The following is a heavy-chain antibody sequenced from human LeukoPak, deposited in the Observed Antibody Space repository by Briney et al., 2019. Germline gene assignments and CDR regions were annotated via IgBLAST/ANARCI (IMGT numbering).Heavy chain of an antibody. V-gene: IGHV4-39*07. CDR2: IYYNGGT. CDR3: ARFTAAAYYFDY. Sequence: SETLSLTCTVSGGSISSSSYYWGWIRQPPGKGLEWIGSIYYNGGTYYNASLKSRVTMSVDPSMNQFSLRLTSVTAADTAVFYCARFTAAAYYFDYWGQGTLVTVSS. CDR1: GGSISSSSYY. D-gene: IGHD6-13*01. J-gene: IGHJ4*02.